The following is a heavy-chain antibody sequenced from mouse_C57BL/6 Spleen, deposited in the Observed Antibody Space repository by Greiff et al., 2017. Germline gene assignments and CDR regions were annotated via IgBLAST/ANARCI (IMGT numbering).Heavy chain of an antibody. Sequence: QVQLQQSGAELARPGASVKLSCKASGYTFTSYGISWVKQRTGQGLEWIGEIYPRSGDTNYNGKFKGKATLTADKSSSTAYMQLSSLTSEDSAVYFCARGGDYYGSTYYFDYWGQGTTLTVSS. V-gene: IGHV1-81*01. CDR1: GYTFTSYG. J-gene: IGHJ2*01. D-gene: IGHD1-1*01. CDR3: ARGGDYYGSTYYFDY. CDR2: IYPRSGDT.